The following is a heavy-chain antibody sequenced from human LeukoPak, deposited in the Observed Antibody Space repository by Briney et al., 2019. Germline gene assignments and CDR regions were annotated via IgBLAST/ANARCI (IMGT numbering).Heavy chain of an antibody. Sequence: PSETLSLTCAVYGGSFSGYYWSWIRQPPGKGLEWIGEINHSGSTNYNPSLKSRVTISVDTSKNQFSLKLNSVTAADTAVYYCATLSPATGLDGMDVWGQGTTVTVSS. J-gene: IGHJ6*02. CDR1: GGSFSGYY. CDR3: ATLSPATGLDGMDV. D-gene: IGHD1-26*01. CDR2: INHSGST. V-gene: IGHV4-34*01.